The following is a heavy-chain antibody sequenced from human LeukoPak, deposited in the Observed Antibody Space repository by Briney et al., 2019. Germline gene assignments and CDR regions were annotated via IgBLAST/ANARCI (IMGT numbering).Heavy chain of an antibody. CDR3: ATHTGGYNYWWFDI. D-gene: IGHD5-24*01. Sequence: SVKVSCKASGGTFSNYPIIWVRQAPGRGLEWLGGIIPIYGTANYAQMFQGGITLTAHESTATAYMELTSLTSDDTAMYFCATHTGGYNYWWFDIWGQGTLVTVSS. V-gene: IGHV1-69*01. J-gene: IGHJ5*02. CDR2: IIPIYGTA. CDR1: GGTFSNYP.